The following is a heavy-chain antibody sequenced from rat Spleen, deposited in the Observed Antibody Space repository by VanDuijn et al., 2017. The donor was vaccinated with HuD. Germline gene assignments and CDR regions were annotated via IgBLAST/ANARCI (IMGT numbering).Heavy chain of an antibody. Sequence: EVQLVESGGGLVQPGRSLKLSCVASGFTFNNYWMTWIRQSPGKGLEWVASITNIAGRTQYPDSVKGRFTISRDIAKSTLFLQMNSLKSEDTATYYCARKGFTIAAISTGYFDYWGQGTLVTVSS. D-gene: IGHD1-2*01. CDR3: ARKGFTIAAISTGYFDY. J-gene: IGHJ3*01. CDR2: ITNIAGRT. CDR1: GFTFNNYW. V-gene: IGHV5-31*01.